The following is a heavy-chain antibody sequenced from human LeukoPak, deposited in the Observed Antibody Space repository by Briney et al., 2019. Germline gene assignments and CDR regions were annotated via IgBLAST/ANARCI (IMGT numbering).Heavy chain of an antibody. Sequence: ASVKVSCKVSGYTLTELSMHWVRQAPGKGLEWMGGFDPEDGETIYAQKFQGRVTMTEDTSTDTAYMELSSLRSEDTAVYYCATWGLLWFGRITPAAGGIDYWGQGTLVTVSS. J-gene: IGHJ4*02. V-gene: IGHV1-24*01. CDR2: FDPEDGET. D-gene: IGHD3-10*01. CDR1: GYTLTELS. CDR3: ATWGLLWFGRITPAAGGIDY.